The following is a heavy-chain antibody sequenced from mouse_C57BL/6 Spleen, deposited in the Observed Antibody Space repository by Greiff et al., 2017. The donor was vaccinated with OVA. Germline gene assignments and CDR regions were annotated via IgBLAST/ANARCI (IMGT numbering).Heavy chain of an antibody. D-gene: IGHD1-1*01. J-gene: IGHJ1*03. V-gene: IGHV5-4*03. CDR1: GFTFSSYA. CDR3: ASEGGSSGSGSYWYFDV. CDR2: ISDGGSYT. Sequence: EVKVVESGGGLVKPGGSLKLSCAASGFTFSSYAMSWVRQTPEKRLEWVATISDGGSYTYYPDNVKGRFPISSDNAKNNLYLQMSLLKSEDTSMYYCASEGGSSGSGSYWYFDVWGTGTTVTVSS.